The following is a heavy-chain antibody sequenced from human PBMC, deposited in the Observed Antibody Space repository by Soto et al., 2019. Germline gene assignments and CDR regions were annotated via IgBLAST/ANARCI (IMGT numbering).Heavy chain of an antibody. CDR3: ATYLRLTTAMVGGMDV. CDR2: FDPEDGET. D-gene: IGHD5-18*01. CDR1: GYTLTELS. Sequence: ASVKVSCKVSGYTLTELSMHWVRQAPGKGLEWMGGFDPEDGETIYAQKFQGRVTMTEDTSTDTAYMELSSLRSEDTAVYYCATYLRLTTAMVGGMDVCGQGTTVTVSS. V-gene: IGHV1-24*01. J-gene: IGHJ6*02.